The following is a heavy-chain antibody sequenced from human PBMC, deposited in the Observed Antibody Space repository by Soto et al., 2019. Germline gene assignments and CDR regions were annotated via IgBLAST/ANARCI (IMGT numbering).Heavy chain of an antibody. CDR2: IIPLLGIT. CDR3: ARDPRSITGTTSSEDFQN. Sequence: QAQLMQSGAEVKKPGSSVKVSCKASGGTFSGYAITWVRQAPGQGLEWMGGIIPLLGITDYGQKFQGKITIAADESPGTAYMDLRGLRSEDTAVYYCARDPRSITGTTSSEDFQNWGQGTLVSVSS. D-gene: IGHD1-20*01. CDR1: GGTFSGYA. V-gene: IGHV1-69*01. J-gene: IGHJ1*01.